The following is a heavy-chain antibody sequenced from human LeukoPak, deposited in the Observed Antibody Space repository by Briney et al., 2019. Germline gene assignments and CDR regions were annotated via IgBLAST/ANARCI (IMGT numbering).Heavy chain of an antibody. CDR2: IYDSGST. J-gene: IGHJ5*02. Sequence: PSETLSLTCSVSGGSMTNLYWTWIRQPPGKGLEWIGDIYDSGSTRYNTSLESRVTISVGTSKNQFSLKLSSVTAADTAVYYCARSSAAEGPTHNWFGPWGQGTLVTVPS. D-gene: IGHD6-13*01. V-gene: IGHV4-59*08. CDR1: GGSMTNLY. CDR3: ARSSAAEGPTHNWFGP.